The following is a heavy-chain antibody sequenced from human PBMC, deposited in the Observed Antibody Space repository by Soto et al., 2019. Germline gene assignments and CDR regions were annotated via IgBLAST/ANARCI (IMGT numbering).Heavy chain of an antibody. CDR3: ARGSYDFWSGYHGMDV. Sequence: SETLSLTCTVSGGSISSYYWSWIRQPPGKGLEWIGYIYYSGSTNYNPSLKSRVTISVDTSKNQFSLKLSSVTAADTAVYYCARGSYDFWSGYHGMDVWGQGTMVTVSS. CDR2: IYYSGST. J-gene: IGHJ6*02. CDR1: GGSISSYY. D-gene: IGHD3-3*01. V-gene: IGHV4-59*01.